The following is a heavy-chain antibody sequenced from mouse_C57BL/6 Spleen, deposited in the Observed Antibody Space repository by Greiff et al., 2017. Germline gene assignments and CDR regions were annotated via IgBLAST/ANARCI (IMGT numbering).Heavy chain of an antibody. V-gene: IGHV1-55*01. CDR1: GYTFTSYW. CDR3: ARRGVITPGVGTEFYFGD. Sequence: QVQLQQPGAELVKPGASVKMSCKASGYTFTSYWITWVKQRPGQGLEWMGDIYPGSGSTNYNEKFKSKATLTVDTSSSTAYMQLSSLTSEGSTVYYCARRGVITPGVGTEFYFGDWGQGTTLTASS. D-gene: IGHD1-1*01. CDR2: IYPGSGST. J-gene: IGHJ2*01.